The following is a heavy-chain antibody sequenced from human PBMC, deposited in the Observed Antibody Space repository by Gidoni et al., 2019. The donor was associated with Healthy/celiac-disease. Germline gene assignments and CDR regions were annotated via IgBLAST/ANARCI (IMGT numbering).Heavy chain of an antibody. J-gene: IGHJ4*02. D-gene: IGHD6-6*01. CDR2: ISSNGGST. CDR3: VKDRYSSSSMGDY. V-gene: IGHV3-64D*06. Sequence: EVPLVESVGGLVQPGGSLRLSWSASGFTSSSYAMHWGRQATGKGLEYVSAISSNGGSTYYADSVKGRFTISRDNSKNTLYLQMSSLRAEDTAVYYCVKDRYSSSSMGDYWGQGTLVTVSS. CDR1: GFTSSSYA.